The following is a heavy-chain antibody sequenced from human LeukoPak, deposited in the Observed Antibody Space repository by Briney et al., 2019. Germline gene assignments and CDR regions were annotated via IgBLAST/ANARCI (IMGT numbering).Heavy chain of an antibody. CDR2: IYTSEST. CDR1: GGSISNYY. J-gene: IGHJ3*02. Sequence: SETLSLTCTVSGGSISNYYWSWIRQPAGKGLEWIGRIYTSESTNYNPSLKSRVTISVDRSKNQFSLKLSSVTAADTAVYYCAREKSVVHAFDIWGQGTMVTVSS. CDR3: AREKSVVHAFDI. V-gene: IGHV4-4*07. D-gene: IGHD2-15*01.